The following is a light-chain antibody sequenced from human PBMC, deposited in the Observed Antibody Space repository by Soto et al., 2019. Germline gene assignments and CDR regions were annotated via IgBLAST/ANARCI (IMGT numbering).Light chain of an antibody. Sequence: DVQMTQSPSTLSASVGDRVTITCRASQSIGTWLAWYQQKPGGAPILLIYDVSNLESVVPSRFSGSGSGPEFTLNITSLQAEDFRIYDCQQYYSSRTFGQGTKVDLK. J-gene: IGKJ1*01. CDR3: QQYYSSRT. V-gene: IGKV1-5*01. CDR1: QSIGTW. CDR2: DVS.